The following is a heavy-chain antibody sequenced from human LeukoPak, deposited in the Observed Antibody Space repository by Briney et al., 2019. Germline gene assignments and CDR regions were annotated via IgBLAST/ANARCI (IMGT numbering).Heavy chain of an antibody. CDR2: IYYSGST. CDR3: AKETTVALNYTWFDP. Sequence: SETLSLTSTVSVGSIISHYWSGIRQPPGKGLEGMGYIYYSGSTNYNPSLKSRVTISVDTSKHQFSLKLSSVTAADTAVYYCAKETTVALNYTWFDPWGQGTLVTVSS. D-gene: IGHD4-11*01. V-gene: IGHV4-59*11. J-gene: IGHJ5*02. CDR1: VGSIISHY.